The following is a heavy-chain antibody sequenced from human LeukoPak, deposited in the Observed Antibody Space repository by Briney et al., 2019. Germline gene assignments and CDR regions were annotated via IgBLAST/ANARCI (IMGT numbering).Heavy chain of an antibody. CDR2: INHSGST. D-gene: IGHD5-18*01. V-gene: IGHV4-34*01. J-gene: IGHJ4*02. CDR3: ARGSSVSRGYSYGTSHPARFDY. CDR1: GGSFSGYY. Sequence: SETLSLTCAVYGGSFSGYYWSWIRQPPGKGLEWIGEINHSGSTNYNPSLKSRVTISVDTSKDQFSLKLSSVTAADTAVYYCARGSSVSRGYSYGTSHPARFDYWGQGTLVTVSS.